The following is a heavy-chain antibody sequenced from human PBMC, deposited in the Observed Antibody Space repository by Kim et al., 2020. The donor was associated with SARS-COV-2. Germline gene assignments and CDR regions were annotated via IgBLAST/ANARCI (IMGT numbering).Heavy chain of an antibody. CDR1: GGSISSGGYS. J-gene: IGHJ4*02. CDR3: ARGFYSSFDY. D-gene: IGHD6-13*01. Sequence: SETLSLTCAVSGGSISSGGYSWSWIRQPPGKGLEWIGYIYHSGSTYYNPSLKSRVTISVDRSKNQFSLKLSSVTAADTAVYYCARGFYSSFDYWGQGTLVTVSS. V-gene: IGHV4-30-2*01. CDR2: IYHSGST.